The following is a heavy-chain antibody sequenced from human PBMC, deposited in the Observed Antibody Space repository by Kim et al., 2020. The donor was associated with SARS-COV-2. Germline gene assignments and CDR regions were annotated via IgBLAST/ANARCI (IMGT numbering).Heavy chain of an antibody. CDR2: IYYSGST. CDR1: GGSISSSSYY. Sequence: SETLSLTCTVSGGSISSSSYYWGWIRQPPGKGLEWIGSIYYSGSTYYNPSLKSRVTISVDTSKNQFSLKLSSVTAADTAVYYCARVWEGPGYSSSWYIDYWGQGTLVTVSS. J-gene: IGHJ4*02. V-gene: IGHV4-39*01. CDR3: ARVWEGPGYSSSWYIDY. D-gene: IGHD6-13*01.